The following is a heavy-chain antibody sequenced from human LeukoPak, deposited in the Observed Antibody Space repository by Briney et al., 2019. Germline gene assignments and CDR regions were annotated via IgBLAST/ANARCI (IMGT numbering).Heavy chain of an antibody. V-gene: IGHV3-48*03. CDR3: AELGITMIGGV. D-gene: IGHD3-10*02. Sequence: PGGSLRLSCAASGFTFSSYEMNWVRQAPGKGLEGVSYISSSGSTIYYADSVKGRFTISRDNAKNSLYPQMNSLRAEDTAVYYCAELGITMIGGVWGKGTPVTISS. J-gene: IGHJ6*04. CDR2: ISSSGSTI. CDR1: GFTFSSYE.